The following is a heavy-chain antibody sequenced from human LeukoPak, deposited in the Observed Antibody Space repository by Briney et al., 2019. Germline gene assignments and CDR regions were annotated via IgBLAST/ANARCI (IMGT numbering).Heavy chain of an antibody. Sequence: PGGSLRLSCAASGFTFSDYYMSWVRQAPGKGLQWVSSISGSGGSTYYADSVKGRFTISRDNSKNTLYLQMNSLRAEDTAVYYCAKDAIVVIPAAPRWFDPWGQGTLVTVSS. CDR2: ISGSGGST. CDR1: GFTFSDYY. CDR3: AKDAIVVIPAAPRWFDP. D-gene: IGHD2-2*01. J-gene: IGHJ5*02. V-gene: IGHV3-23*01.